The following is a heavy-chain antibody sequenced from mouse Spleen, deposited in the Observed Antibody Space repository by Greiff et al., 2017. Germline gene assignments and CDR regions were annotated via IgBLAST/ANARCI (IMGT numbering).Heavy chain of an antibody. Sequence: EVKLVESEGGLVQPGSSMKLSCTASGFTFSDYYMAWVRQVPEKGLEWVANINYDGSSTYYLDSLKSRFIISRDNAKNILYLQMSSLKSEDTATYYCARDGGEYFDYWGQGTTLTVSS. CDR2: INYDGSST. D-gene: IGHD1-1*02. J-gene: IGHJ2*01. CDR3: ARDGGEYFDY. CDR1: GFTFSDYY. V-gene: IGHV5-16*01.